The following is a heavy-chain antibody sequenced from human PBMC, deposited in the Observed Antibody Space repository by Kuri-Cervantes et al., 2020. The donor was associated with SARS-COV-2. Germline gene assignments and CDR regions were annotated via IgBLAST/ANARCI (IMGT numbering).Heavy chain of an antibody. V-gene: IGHV3-30-3*01. J-gene: IGHJ6*02. CDR1: GFTFSSYA. Sequence: GGSLRLSCAASGFTFSSYAMHWVRQAPGKGPEWVAVISYDGSNKYYADSVKGRFTISRDNSKNTLYLQMNSLRAEDTAVYYCASRTVTTGYYYGMDVWGQGTTVTVSS. CDR3: ASRTVTTGYYYGMDV. D-gene: IGHD4-11*01. CDR2: ISYDGSNK.